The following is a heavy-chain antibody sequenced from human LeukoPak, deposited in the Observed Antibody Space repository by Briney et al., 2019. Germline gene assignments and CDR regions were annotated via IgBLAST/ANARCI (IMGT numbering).Heavy chain of an antibody. J-gene: IGHJ6*02. D-gene: IGHD3-22*01. CDR1: GCTVSSNY. Sequence: PGGSLRLSCEVSGCTVSSNYMTWVRQTPEKGLEWVSLIYTSGSTDYADSVKGRFTISRDDSNNTLYLQMSSLRAEDTAVYYCARARTLYSREGMDVWGRGTTVTVSS. CDR3: ARARTLYSREGMDV. V-gene: IGHV3-53*01. CDR2: IYTSGST.